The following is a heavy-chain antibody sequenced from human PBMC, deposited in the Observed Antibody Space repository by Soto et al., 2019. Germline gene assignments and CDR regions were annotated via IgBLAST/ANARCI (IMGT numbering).Heavy chain of an antibody. CDR3: ARAAMGDSSWPFDY. V-gene: IGHV4-4*02. D-gene: IGHD6-13*01. Sequence: SETLSITCAVSVASISSSNWSSRVPQPPGKGLEWIGEIYHSGSTNYNPSLKSRVTISVDKSKNQFSLKLSSVTAADTAMYYCARAAMGDSSWPFDYWGQGTLVTVS. J-gene: IGHJ4*02. CDR1: VASISSSNW. CDR2: IYHSGST.